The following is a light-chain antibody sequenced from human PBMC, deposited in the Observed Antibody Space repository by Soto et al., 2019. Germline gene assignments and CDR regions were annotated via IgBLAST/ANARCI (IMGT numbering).Light chain of an antibody. J-gene: IGLJ1*01. Sequence: QSALTQPRSVSGSPGQSGTISFTGTSSDVGGYNYGSWYQQHPGKAPKLRIYDVSKRPPGVPDRFSGSKSGNTGSLTISGLQAEDEADYYCCTYAGSYTYVFGTGTKLTVL. CDR1: SSDVGGYNY. CDR3: CTYAGSYTYV. V-gene: IGLV2-11*01. CDR2: DVS.